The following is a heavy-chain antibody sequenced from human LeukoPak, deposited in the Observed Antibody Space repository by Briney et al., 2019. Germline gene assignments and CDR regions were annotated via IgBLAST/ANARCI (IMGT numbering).Heavy chain of an antibody. CDR3: ARQGSSGYDLRWFDP. CDR2: IYYSGST. Sequence: SETLSLTCTVSGGSISSSSYYWGWIRQPPGKGLEWIGSIYYSGSTYYNPSLKSRVTISVDTSKNQFSLKLSSVTAADTAVYYCARQGSSGYDLRWFDPWGQGTLVTVSS. CDR1: GGSISSSSYY. V-gene: IGHV4-39*07. D-gene: IGHD5-12*01. J-gene: IGHJ5*02.